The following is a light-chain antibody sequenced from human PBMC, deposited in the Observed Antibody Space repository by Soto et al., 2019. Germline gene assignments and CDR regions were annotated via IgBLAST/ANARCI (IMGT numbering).Light chain of an antibody. CDR1: SSDVGGYNF. Sequence: QSALTQPRSVSGSPGQSVTISCTGTSSDVGGYNFVSWYQHHPGKAPKLMIYNVIQRPSGGPDRFSASKSGNTASLTISGLQAEDEADYYCCSYAGSYTYVFGTGTKLTVL. V-gene: IGLV2-11*01. CDR2: NVI. CDR3: CSYAGSYTYV. J-gene: IGLJ1*01.